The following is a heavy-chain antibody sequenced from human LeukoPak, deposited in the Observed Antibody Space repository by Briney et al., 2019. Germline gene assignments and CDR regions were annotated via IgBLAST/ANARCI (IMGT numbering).Heavy chain of an antibody. V-gene: IGHV4-30-2*01. D-gene: IGHD3-16*02. CDR1: GGSISSGGYS. CDR3: ARAPYDYVWGSYRYEDY. Sequence: PSQTLSLTCAVSGGSISSGGYSWSWIRQPPGKGLEWIGYIYHSGSTYYNPSLKSRVTISVDRSKNQFSLKLSSVTAADTAVYYCARAPYDYVWGSYRYEDYWGQGTLVTVSS. CDR2: IYHSGST. J-gene: IGHJ4*02.